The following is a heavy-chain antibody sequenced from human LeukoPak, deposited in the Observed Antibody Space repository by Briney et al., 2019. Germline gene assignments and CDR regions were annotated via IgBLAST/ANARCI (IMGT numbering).Heavy chain of an antibody. V-gene: IGHV4-39*07. CDR3: ARDEHDYGDYGTFDY. D-gene: IGHD4-17*01. Sequence: PSETLSLTCTVSGGSISSSSYYWGWIRQPPGKGLEWIGSIYYSGSTYYNPSLKSRVTISVDTSKNQFSLKLSSVTAADTAVYYCARDEHDYGDYGTFDYWGQGTLVTVSS. J-gene: IGHJ4*02. CDR1: GGSISSSSYY. CDR2: IYYSGST.